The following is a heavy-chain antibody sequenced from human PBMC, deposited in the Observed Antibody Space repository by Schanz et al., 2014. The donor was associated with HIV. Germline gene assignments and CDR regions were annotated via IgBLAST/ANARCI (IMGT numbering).Heavy chain of an antibody. Sequence: QVQLVESGGGVVQPGRSLRLSCAASGFTFSSYGMHWVRQAPGKGLEWVAVIWYDGSNKYYADSVKGRFTISRDNSKNSLYLQMNSLRAEDTALYFCAKDRPAGIAAAAGMDVWGQGTTVTVSS. V-gene: IGHV3-33*06. CDR2: IWYDGSNK. D-gene: IGHD6-13*01. CDR3: AKDRPAGIAAAAGMDV. J-gene: IGHJ6*02. CDR1: GFTFSSYG.